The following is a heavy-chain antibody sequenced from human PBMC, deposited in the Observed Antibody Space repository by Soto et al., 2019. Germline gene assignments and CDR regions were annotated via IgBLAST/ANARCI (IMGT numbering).Heavy chain of an antibody. CDR1: GYTFTSYG. Sequence: QVQLVQSGAEMKKPGASVKVSCKASGYTFTSYGISWVRQAPGQGLEWMGRISAYNVNTNHAQKLQGRVSMTTNTTTSTAYIELRILSSDGRAVYYCARGRSGVTTRYHWFDPWGQGTMVTVSS. CDR2: ISAYNVNT. V-gene: IGHV1-18*01. CDR3: ARGRSGVTTRYHWFDP. J-gene: IGHJ5*02. D-gene: IGHD4-17*01.